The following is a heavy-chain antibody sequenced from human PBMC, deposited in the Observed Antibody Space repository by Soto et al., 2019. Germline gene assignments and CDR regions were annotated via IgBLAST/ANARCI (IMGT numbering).Heavy chain of an antibody. CDR2: IIPIFGTA. CDR3: VRVWDDILTGDDRLGWFDR. V-gene: IGHV1-69*06. D-gene: IGHD3-9*01. J-gene: IGHJ5*02. CDR1: GGTFSSYA. Sequence: QVQLVQSGAEVKKPGSSVKVSCKASGGTFSSYAISWVRQAPGQGLEWMGGIIPIFGTANYAQKLQGRVTITADNSTNTAYMELSSMRSEDTAVYYCVRVWDDILTGDDRLGWFDRVGQGTLVTVSS.